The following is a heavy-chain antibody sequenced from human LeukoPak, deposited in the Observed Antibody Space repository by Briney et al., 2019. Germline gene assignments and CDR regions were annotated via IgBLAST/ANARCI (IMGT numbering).Heavy chain of an antibody. Sequence: SETLSLTCTVSGGSISSGSYFWSWIRQPAGKGLEWIGRIYTSGTTNYNPSLKSRVTISVDTSKDQFSLKLSSVTAADTAVYYCARDRIKDPPTDWGQGTLVTVSS. CDR2: IYTSGTT. CDR3: ARDRIKDPPTD. D-gene: IGHD4-17*01. J-gene: IGHJ4*02. CDR1: GGSISSGSYF. V-gene: IGHV4-61*02.